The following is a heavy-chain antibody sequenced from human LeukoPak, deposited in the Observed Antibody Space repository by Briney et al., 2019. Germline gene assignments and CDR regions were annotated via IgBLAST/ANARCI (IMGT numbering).Heavy chain of an antibody. CDR1: GFTFSRYA. CDR3: AKDLVVVPAANFDY. J-gene: IGHJ4*02. D-gene: IGHD2-2*01. V-gene: IGHV3-23*01. Sequence: PGGSLRLSCAASGFTFSRYAMSWVRQAPGKGLEWVSAIIGSGGSTYYADSVKGRFTISRDNSKNTLYLQMNSLRAEDTAVYYCAKDLVVVPAANFDYWGQGTLVTVSS. CDR2: IIGSGGST.